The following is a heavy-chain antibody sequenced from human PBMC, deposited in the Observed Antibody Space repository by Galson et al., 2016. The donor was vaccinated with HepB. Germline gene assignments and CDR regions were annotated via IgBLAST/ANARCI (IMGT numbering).Heavy chain of an antibody. CDR2: IIPSLRKT. D-gene: IGHD3-10*01. V-gene: IGHV1-69*10. J-gene: IGHJ6*02. Sequence: SVNVSCKASGGTFDSYAITWVRQAPGQGLEWMGGIIPSLRKTAYAQNVQDRVTLTADESTSTAYMELSSLRFDDTAVYYCARENFGSGTYDSPQFYGLDVWGQGTTVIVSS. CDR3: ARENFGSGTYDSPQFYGLDV. CDR1: GGTFDSYA.